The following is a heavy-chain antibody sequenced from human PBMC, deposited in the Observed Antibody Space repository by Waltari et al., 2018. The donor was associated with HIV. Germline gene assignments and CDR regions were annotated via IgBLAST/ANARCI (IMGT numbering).Heavy chain of an antibody. Sequence: QVQLVESGGGVVQPGRSLRLSCAASGFTFSSYGMHWVRQAPGKGLEWVAVISYDGSNKYYADSVKGRFTISRDNSKNTLYLQMNSLRAEDTAVYYCAKDRGKLRFSGPYYWGQGTLVTVSS. CDR2: ISYDGSNK. V-gene: IGHV3-30*18. CDR3: AKDRGKLRFSGPYY. CDR1: GFTFSSYG. D-gene: IGHD3-3*01. J-gene: IGHJ4*02.